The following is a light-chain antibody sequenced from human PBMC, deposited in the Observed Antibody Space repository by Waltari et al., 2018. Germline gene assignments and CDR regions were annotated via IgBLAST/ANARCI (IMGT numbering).Light chain of an antibody. Sequence: DIQMTQSPSSLSASVGDRVTITCQASQSISSDLNWYQQKPGKAPKLLIYAASSLQSGVPSRFSGSGSGTDFTLTISSLQPEDFATYYCQQSYSTLWTFGQGTKVEIK. CDR1: QSISSD. J-gene: IGKJ1*01. CDR3: QQSYSTLWT. V-gene: IGKV1-39*01. CDR2: AAS.